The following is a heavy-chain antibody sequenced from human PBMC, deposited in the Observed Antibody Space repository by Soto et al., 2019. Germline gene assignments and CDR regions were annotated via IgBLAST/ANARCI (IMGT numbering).Heavy chain of an antibody. J-gene: IGHJ5*02. D-gene: IGHD2-15*01. Sequence: PSETLSLTCAVYGGSFSGYYWSWICQPPGKGLEWIGEINHSGSTNYNPSLKSRVTISVDTSKNQFSLKLSSVTAADTAVYYCARAFIVVVVAATRGDWFDPWGQGTLVTVSS. CDR1: GGSFSGYY. CDR3: ARAFIVVVVAATRGDWFDP. V-gene: IGHV4-34*01. CDR2: INHSGST.